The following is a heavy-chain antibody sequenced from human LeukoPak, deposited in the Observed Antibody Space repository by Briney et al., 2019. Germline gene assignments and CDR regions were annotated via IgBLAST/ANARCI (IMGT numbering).Heavy chain of an antibody. D-gene: IGHD3-10*01. J-gene: IGHJ6*03. CDR3: ARRLGRKFGERFYYYHYMDV. CDR2: IYYSGST. V-gene: IGHV4-39*07. Sequence: SETLSLTCTVSGGSISSSSYYWGWIRQPPGKGLEWIGSIYYSGSTYYNPSLKSRVTISVDTSKNQFSLKLSSVTAADTAVYYCARRLGRKFGERFYYYHYMDVWGKGTTVTISS. CDR1: GGSISSSSYY.